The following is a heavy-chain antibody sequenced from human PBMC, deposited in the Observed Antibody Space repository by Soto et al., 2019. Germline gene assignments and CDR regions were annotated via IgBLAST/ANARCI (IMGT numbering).Heavy chain of an antibody. CDR1: EFSFDNYA. D-gene: IGHD6-13*01. CDR3: AKASVWYPYFDS. J-gene: IGHJ4*02. CDR2: ITYTGVST. V-gene: IGHV3-23*01. Sequence: GGSLRLSCAASEFSFDNYAMSWVRQAPGKGLEWVSSITYTGVSTYYADSVKGRFTISRDNSKDTLYLQMNSLRAEDTAVYYCAKASVWYPYFDSWGQGTLVTVSS.